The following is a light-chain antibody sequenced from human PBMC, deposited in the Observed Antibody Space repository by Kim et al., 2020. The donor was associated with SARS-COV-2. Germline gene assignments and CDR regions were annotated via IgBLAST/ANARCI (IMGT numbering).Light chain of an antibody. CDR2: SNS. CDR1: TSNIGSNT. J-gene: IGLJ3*02. CDR3: ATRDDSLNGPV. V-gene: IGLV1-44*01. Sequence: GQRVTISCSGSTSNIGSNTVNWYQQLPGTAPKLLIYSNSLRPSGVPDRFSGSKSGTSASLAISGLQSEDEADYYCATRDDSLNGPVFGGGTQLTVL.